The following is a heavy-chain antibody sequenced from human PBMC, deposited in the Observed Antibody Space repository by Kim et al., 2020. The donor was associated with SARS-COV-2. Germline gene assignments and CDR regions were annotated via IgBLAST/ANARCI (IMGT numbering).Heavy chain of an antibody. CDR2: ISWNSGSI. V-gene: IGHV3-9*01. CDR3: AKDLGSGGWSRAVAGMGV. Sequence: GGSLRLSCAASGFTFGDYAMHWVRQAPGKGLEWVSGISWNSGSIGYADSVKGRFTISRDNAKNSLYLQMNSLRAEDTALYYCAKDLGSGGWSRAVAGMGVWGQGTTVTVSS. D-gene: IGHD6-19*01. CDR1: GFTFGDYA. J-gene: IGHJ6*02.